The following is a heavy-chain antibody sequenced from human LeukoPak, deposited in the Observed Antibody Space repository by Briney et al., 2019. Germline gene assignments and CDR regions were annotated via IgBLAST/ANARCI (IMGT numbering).Heavy chain of an antibody. CDR3: ARGDYGGEGWFDP. CDR1: GYTFSGYY. J-gene: IGHJ5*02. V-gene: IGHV1-2*03. CDR2: INPTSGGR. Sequence: VASVKVSCKASGYTFSGYYLHWVQQAPAQGLEWMGWINPTSGGRNYAEKFQGRVIMSRDMSISTAYLDLTMLTSDDTAVYYCARGDYGGEGWFDPWGQGTLVTVSS. D-gene: IGHD4-23*01.